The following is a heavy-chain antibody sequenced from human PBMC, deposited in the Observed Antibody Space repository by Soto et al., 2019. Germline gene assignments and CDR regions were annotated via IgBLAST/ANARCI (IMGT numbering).Heavy chain of an antibody. D-gene: IGHD6-13*01. CDR3: AKGYGGQQLTRGDAFDI. Sequence: EVQLVESGGGLVQPGRSLRLSCAASGFTFDDYAMHWVRQAPGKGLEWVSGISWNSGSIGYADSVKGRFTISRDNAKNSLYLQMNSLRTEDRAVYFCAKGYGGQQLTRGDAFDIWGQGTMVTVSS. CDR2: ISWNSGSI. V-gene: IGHV3-9*01. J-gene: IGHJ3*02. CDR1: GFTFDDYA.